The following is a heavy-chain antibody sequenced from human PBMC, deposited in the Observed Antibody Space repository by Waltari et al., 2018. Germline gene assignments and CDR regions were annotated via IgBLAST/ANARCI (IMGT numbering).Heavy chain of an antibody. J-gene: IGHJ5*02. CDR1: GGSISGFY. CDR2: IYYTGST. CDR3: ARGGGGDWEWFDP. Sequence: QVQLQESGPSLLKPSETLSLICTVSGGSISGFYWSWVRQPPGKGLHWIGYIYYTGSTNFTPALKSRVTMSVDTSKNQFSPKLSSVTAADTAFYYCARGGGGDWEWFDPWGQGTLVTVSS. V-gene: IGHV4-59*01. D-gene: IGHD2-21*02.